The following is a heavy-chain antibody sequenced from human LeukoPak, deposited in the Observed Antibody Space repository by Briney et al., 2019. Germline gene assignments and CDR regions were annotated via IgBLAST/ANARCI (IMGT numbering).Heavy chain of an antibody. CDR2: IYYSGST. V-gene: IGHV4-61*05. Sequence: SETLSLTCTVSGGSISSRNYCWGWIRQSPGKGLEWIGYIYYSGSTNYNPSLKSRVTISVDTSKNQFSLKLSSVTAADTAVYYCASGTVTRFDYWGQGTLVTVSS. CDR3: ASGTVTRFDY. J-gene: IGHJ4*02. CDR1: GGSISSRNYC. D-gene: IGHD4-17*01.